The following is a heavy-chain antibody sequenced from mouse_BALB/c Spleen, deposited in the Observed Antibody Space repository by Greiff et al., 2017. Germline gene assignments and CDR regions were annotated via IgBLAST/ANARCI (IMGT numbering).Heavy chain of an antibody. CDR3: ARDEGLNY. J-gene: IGHJ4*01. Sequence: EVKLQESGGGLVKPGGSLKLSCAASGFTFSDYYMYWVRQTPEKRLEWVATISDGGSYTYYPDSVKGRFTISRDNAKNNLYLQMSSLKSEDTAMYYCARDEGLNYWGQGTSVTVSS. V-gene: IGHV5-4*02. CDR2: ISDGGSYT. CDR1: GFTFSDYY.